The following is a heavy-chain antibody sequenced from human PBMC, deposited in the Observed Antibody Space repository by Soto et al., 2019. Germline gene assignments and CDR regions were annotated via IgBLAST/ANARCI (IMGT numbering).Heavy chain of an antibody. CDR2: ISYDGSNK. Sequence: QVQLVESGGGVVQPGRSLRLSCAASGFTFSFYGMHWVRQAPGKGLEWVAVISYDGSNKYYADSVKGRFTISRDNSKNTLYRQMSSLRAEDTAVYYCAKDLGHGGRGAFDIWGQGTMVTVSS. CDR3: AKDLGHGGRGAFDI. J-gene: IGHJ3*02. V-gene: IGHV3-30*18. CDR1: GFTFSFYG. D-gene: IGHD7-27*01.